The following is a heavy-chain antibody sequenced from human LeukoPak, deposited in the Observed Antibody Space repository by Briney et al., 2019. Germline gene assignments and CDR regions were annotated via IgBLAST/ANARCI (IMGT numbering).Heavy chain of an antibody. CDR2: IFSSGNT. D-gene: IGHD1-26*01. CDR1: GVSFSSYY. J-gene: IGHJ3*02. CDR3: ARERGNLRGDAFDI. Sequence: PSETLSLTCTVSGVSFSSYYWTWIRQPAGKGLEWIGRIFSSGNTNYNPSLESRVTMSIDTSKNQFSLKLTPVTAADTAVYYCARERGNLRGDAFDIWGQGTMVTVSS. V-gene: IGHV4-4*07.